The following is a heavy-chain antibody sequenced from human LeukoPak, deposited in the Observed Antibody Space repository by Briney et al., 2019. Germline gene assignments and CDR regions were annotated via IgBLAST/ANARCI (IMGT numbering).Heavy chain of an antibody. CDR2: ISGSGGGT. CDR1: GFTFTSYA. D-gene: IGHD3-16*01. CDR3: AKAPRFGDHATEYYYYYMHV. Sequence: SGGSLRLSCAASGFTFTSYAMSWVRQAPGKGLEWVSSISGSGGGTFYADSVKGRFTISRDNSKNTLYLQMNSLGVEDTAVYYCAKAPRFGDHATEYYYYYMHVWGKGTTVTVSS. J-gene: IGHJ6*03. V-gene: IGHV3-23*01.